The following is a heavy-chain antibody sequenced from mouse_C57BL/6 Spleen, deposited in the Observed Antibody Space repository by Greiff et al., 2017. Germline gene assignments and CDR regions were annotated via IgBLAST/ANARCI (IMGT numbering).Heavy chain of an antibody. CDR1: GFTFSSYG. D-gene: IGHD2-1*01. J-gene: IGHJ2*01. V-gene: IGHV5-6*01. CDR3: ARGGNYEF. Sequence: EVKLVESGGDLVKPGGSLKLSCAASGFTFSSYGMSWVRQTPDKRLEWVATISSGGSYTYYPDSVKGRFTISRDNAKNTLYLQMSSLKSEDTAMYYCARGGNYEFWGQGTTLTVSS. CDR2: ISSGGSYT.